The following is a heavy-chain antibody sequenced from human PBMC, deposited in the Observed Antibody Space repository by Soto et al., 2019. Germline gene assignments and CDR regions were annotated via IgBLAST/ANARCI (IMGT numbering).Heavy chain of an antibody. Sequence: EVQLSESGGGLVQPGGSLRLSCAASGFTFNNYALSWVRQAPGKGLEWVSAMTGSGDNTFYADSVKGRFTISRDNSKHTLYLQMSSLRAEDTATYYCAKGSGPYFYGSGSYYYCYMDVWVKGTTVTVSS. CDR1: GFTFNNYA. CDR3: AKGSGPYFYGSGSYYYCYMDV. D-gene: IGHD3-10*01. CDR2: MTGSGDNT. V-gene: IGHV3-23*01. J-gene: IGHJ6*03.